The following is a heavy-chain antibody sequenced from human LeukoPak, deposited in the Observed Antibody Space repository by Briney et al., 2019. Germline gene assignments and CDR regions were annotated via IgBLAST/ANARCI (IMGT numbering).Heavy chain of an antibody. J-gene: IGHJ4*02. Sequence: GGSLRLSCAASGFIFTDYGMHWVRQAPGKGLEWLTFIRYDGSDKYYADSVKGRFTISRDNSKNTLYLQMNSLTSEDTAVYYCAKEGTPSKPSDLDHWGQEILVTVSS. V-gene: IGHV3-30*02. CDR2: IRYDGSDK. CDR1: GFIFTDYG. CDR3: AKEGTPSKPSDLDH. D-gene: IGHD1/OR15-1a*01.